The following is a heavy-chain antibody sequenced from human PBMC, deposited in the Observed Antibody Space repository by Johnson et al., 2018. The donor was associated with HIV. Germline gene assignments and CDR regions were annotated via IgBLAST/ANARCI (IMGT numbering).Heavy chain of an antibody. D-gene: IGHD6-19*01. CDR2: ITMGGGST. J-gene: IGHJ3*01. V-gene: IGHV3-23*04. Sequence: MQLVESGGGLVQPGGSLRLSCAASGFTFGSYDMSWVRQAPGKGLEWVSSITMGGGSTHYTDSVKGRFAISRDNSKNILYLQMNSLRADDTAIYYCAKERSVAALYDAFDVWGQGTKVTVSS. CDR1: GFTFGSYD. CDR3: AKERSVAALYDAFDV.